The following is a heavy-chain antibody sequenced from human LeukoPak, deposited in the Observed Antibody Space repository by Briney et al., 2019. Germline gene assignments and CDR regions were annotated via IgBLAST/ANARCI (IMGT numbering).Heavy chain of an antibody. V-gene: IGHV3-23*01. CDR2: ISGSGGST. D-gene: IGHD4-11*01. J-gene: IGHJ4*02. Sequence: GGSLRLSCAASGFTFSSYAMGWVRQAPGKGLEWVSAISGSGGSTYFADSVKGRFTISRDISKNTLYLQMNSLRAEDTAVYYCARAPTGTVTKVDYWGQGTLVTVSS. CDR1: GFTFSSYA. CDR3: ARAPTGTVTKVDY.